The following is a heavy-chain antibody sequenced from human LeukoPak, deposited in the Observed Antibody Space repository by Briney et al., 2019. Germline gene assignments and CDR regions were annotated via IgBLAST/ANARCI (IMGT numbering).Heavy chain of an antibody. CDR3: ARDRGVAADGWFDP. D-gene: IGHD6-13*01. J-gene: IGHJ5*02. CDR1: GYTFTGYY. Sequence: ASVKVSCKASGYTFTGYYMHWVRQAPGQGLEWMGWINPNSGGTNYAQKFQGGVTMTRDTSISTAYMELSRLRSDDTAVYYCARDRGVAADGWFDPWGQGTLVTVSS. CDR2: INPNSGGT. V-gene: IGHV1-2*02.